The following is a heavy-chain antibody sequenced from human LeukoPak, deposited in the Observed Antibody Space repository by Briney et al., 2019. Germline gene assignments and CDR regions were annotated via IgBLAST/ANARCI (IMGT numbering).Heavy chain of an antibody. D-gene: IGHD3-22*01. Sequence: ASVKVSCKASGYTSTSYGISWVRQAPGQGLEWMGWISAYNGNTNYAQKLQGRVTMTTDTSTSTAYMELRSLRSDDTAVYYCARDDYYDSSGTFDYWGQGTLVTVSS. CDR2: ISAYNGNT. CDR3: ARDDYYDSSGTFDY. V-gene: IGHV1-18*01. J-gene: IGHJ4*02. CDR1: GYTSTSYG.